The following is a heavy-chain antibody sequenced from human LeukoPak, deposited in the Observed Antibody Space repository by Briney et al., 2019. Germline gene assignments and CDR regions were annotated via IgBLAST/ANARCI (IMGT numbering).Heavy chain of an antibody. V-gene: IGHV3-15*01. CDR1: GFTFSNAW. CDR3: ALVRGVSDY. CDR2: IKSKTDGGTT. Sequence: GGSLRLSCGASGFTFSNAWMSGVRQAPGKGLEWVGRIKSKTDGGTTDYAAPVKGRFTIPRDDSKNTLYLQMNSLKTEDTAVYYCALVRGVSDYWGQGTLVTVSS. D-gene: IGHD3-10*01. J-gene: IGHJ4*02.